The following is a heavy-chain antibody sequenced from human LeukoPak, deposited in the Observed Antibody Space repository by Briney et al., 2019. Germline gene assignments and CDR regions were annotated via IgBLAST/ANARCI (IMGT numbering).Heavy chain of an antibody. CDR2: IYHSGST. Sequence: SGTLSLTCAVSGGSISSSNWWSWVRQPPGKGLEWIGEIYHSGSTNYNPSLKSRVTILVDKSKNQFSLKLSSVTAADTAVYYCARDPIMTGYYGDAFDIWGQGTMVTVSS. CDR3: ARDPIMTGYYGDAFDI. V-gene: IGHV4-4*02. J-gene: IGHJ3*02. CDR1: GGSISSSNW. D-gene: IGHD3-9*01.